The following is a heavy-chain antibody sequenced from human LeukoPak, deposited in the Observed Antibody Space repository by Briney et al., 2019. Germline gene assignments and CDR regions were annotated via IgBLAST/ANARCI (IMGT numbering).Heavy chain of an antibody. V-gene: IGHV4-34*01. J-gene: IGHJ5*02. Sequence: SETLSLTCAVYGGSFSGYYWSWIRQPPGKGLEWIGEINHSGSTNYNPSLKSRVTISVDTSKNQFPLKLSSVTAADTAVYYCARGQYCSSTSCYTGGVFDPWGQGTLVTVSS. CDR2: INHSGST. CDR3: ARGQYCSSTSCYTGGVFDP. D-gene: IGHD2-2*02. CDR1: GGSFSGYY.